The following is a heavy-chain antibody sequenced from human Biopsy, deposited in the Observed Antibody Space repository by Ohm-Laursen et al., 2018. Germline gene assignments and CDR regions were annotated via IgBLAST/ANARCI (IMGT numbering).Heavy chain of an antibody. Sequence: SSLRLSCTASGFTFSDYAMHWVRQALGKGLEWVAIITHDGSKTYYADSVEGRFTISRDQFKSTVYLQLNSLRTEDTAIYYCTKERRGWYYERWGQGTLVTVSS. CDR3: TKERRGWYYER. V-gene: IGHV3-30*18. D-gene: IGHD6-19*01. CDR1: GFTFSDYA. CDR2: ITHDGSKT. J-gene: IGHJ4*02.